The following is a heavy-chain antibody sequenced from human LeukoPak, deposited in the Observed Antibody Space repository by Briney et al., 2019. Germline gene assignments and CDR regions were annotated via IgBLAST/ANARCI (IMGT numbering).Heavy chain of an antibody. CDR1: GFTFSSYA. CDR3: ARPSITMIVVAYDY. J-gene: IGHJ4*02. Sequence: PGGSLRPSCAASGFTFSSYAMSWVRQAPGKGLEWVSAISGSGGSTYYADSVKGRFTISRDNSKNTLYLQMNSLRAEDTAVYYCARPSITMIVVAYDYWGQGTLVTVSS. D-gene: IGHD3-22*01. V-gene: IGHV3-23*01. CDR2: ISGSGGST.